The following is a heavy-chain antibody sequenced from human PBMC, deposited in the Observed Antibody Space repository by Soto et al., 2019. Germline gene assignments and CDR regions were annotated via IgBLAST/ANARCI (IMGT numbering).Heavy chain of an antibody. CDR3: ARDPSYGDHSGLFHYYYGMDV. J-gene: IGHJ6*02. CDR1: ELPFKNYA. V-gene: IGHV3-30*04. D-gene: IGHD4-17*01. Sequence: QVQLVESGGGVVRPGRSLRLPCAASELPFKNYAMTWVRRAPGKGLEGGAGISYDGSNEDYADSVKGRFTISRDNSNQTLYLQMNSLRAEDTALYYCARDPSYGDHSGLFHYYYGMDVWGQGTAVTVSS. CDR2: ISYDGSNE.